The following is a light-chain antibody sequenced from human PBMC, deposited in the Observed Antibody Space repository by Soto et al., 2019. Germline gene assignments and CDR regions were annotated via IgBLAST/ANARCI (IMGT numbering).Light chain of an antibody. V-gene: IGLV2-14*01. CDR1: SSDVGAYNY. Sequence: PASVSRSPGQSITISCTGTSSDVGAYNYVSWYQQQSGKAPKLFIHEVSSRPAGVSDRFSGSKSGNTASLTISGLQAEDEADYYCSAFSTSRAYIFGIWPTVTV. CDR3: SAFSTSRAYI. J-gene: IGLJ1*01. CDR2: EVS.